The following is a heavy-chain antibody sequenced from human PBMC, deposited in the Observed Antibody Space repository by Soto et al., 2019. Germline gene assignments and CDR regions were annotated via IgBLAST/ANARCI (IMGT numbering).Heavy chain of an antibody. J-gene: IGHJ4*02. CDR1: GFTFSSYS. V-gene: IGHV3-21*01. CDR3: ARDHEGGSSDY. Sequence: GSLRLSCAGSGFTFSSYSMNWVRQAPGKGLEWVSSISSSSSYIYYADSVKGRFTISRDNAKNSLYLQMNSLRAEDTAVYYCARDHEGGSSDYWGQGTLVTVSS. CDR2: ISSSSSYI. D-gene: IGHD6-13*01.